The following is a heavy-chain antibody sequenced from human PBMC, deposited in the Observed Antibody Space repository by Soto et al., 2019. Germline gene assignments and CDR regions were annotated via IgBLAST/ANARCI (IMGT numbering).Heavy chain of an antibody. D-gene: IGHD6-13*01. CDR2: IIPILGIA. J-gene: IGHJ5*02. Sequence: ASVKVSCKASGGTFSSYTISWVRQAPGQGLEWMGRIIPILGIANYAQKFQGRVTITADKSTSTAYMELSSLRSEDTAVYYCARFPFFAAAGTDGGYWFDPWGQGTLVTVSS. CDR3: ARFPFFAAAGTDGGYWFDP. CDR1: GGTFSSYT. V-gene: IGHV1-69*02.